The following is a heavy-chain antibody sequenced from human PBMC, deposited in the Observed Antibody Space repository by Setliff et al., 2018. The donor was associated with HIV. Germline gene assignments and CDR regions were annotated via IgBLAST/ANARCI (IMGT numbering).Heavy chain of an antibody. CDR1: GYTFTNYA. J-gene: IGHJ4*02. V-gene: IGHV1-2*06. CDR2: ISPGSAAA. Sequence: ASVKVSCKASGYTFTNYAINWVRQAPGQGLEWMGRISPGSAAANYAQKFQGRVTMTRDASTTTAYMEVNRLTSDDTAVYYCAKGQGPVDYWGQGTLVTVSS. CDR3: AKGQGPVDY.